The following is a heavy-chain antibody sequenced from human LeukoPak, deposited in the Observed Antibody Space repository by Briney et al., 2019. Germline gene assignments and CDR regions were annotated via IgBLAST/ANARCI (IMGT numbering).Heavy chain of an antibody. J-gene: IGHJ3*02. D-gene: IGHD1-14*01. CDR3: ARDGMKAFDI. CDR2: ISSSGGTI. CDR1: GFTFSSYE. Sequence: GGSLRLSCAASGFTFSSYEMNWVRQAPGKGLECVSYISSSGGTISYADSVKGRFTISRDNAKNALYLQMNSLRAEDTAVYYCARDGMKAFDIWGQGTMVTVSS. V-gene: IGHV3-48*03.